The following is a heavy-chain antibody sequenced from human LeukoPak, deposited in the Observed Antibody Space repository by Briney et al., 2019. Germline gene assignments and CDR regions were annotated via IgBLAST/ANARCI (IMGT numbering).Heavy chain of an antibody. V-gene: IGHV4-59*01. D-gene: IGHD3-3*01. J-gene: IGHJ6*02. Sequence: ETLSLTCTVSGGSISSYYWSWIRQPPGKGLEWIGYIYYSGSTNYNPSLKSRVTISVDTSKNQFSLKLSSVTAADTAVYYCARDGFGFWSGYGSGYYGMDVWGQGTTVTVSS. CDR1: GGSISSYY. CDR2: IYYSGST. CDR3: ARDGFGFWSGYGSGYYGMDV.